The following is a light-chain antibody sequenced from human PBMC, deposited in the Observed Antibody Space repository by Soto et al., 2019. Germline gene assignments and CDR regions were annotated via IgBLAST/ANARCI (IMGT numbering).Light chain of an antibody. Sequence: QSVLTQPPSVSGTPGQRVTISCSGSGSNIGGNYVYWYQQLPGTAPKLLIYTNDQRASGVPDRFSGSKSGTSASLAISGLRSEDEADYYCATWDDSLSGAVFGGGTQLTVL. CDR2: TND. CDR1: GSNIGGNY. J-gene: IGLJ7*01. V-gene: IGLV1-47*01. CDR3: ATWDDSLSGAV.